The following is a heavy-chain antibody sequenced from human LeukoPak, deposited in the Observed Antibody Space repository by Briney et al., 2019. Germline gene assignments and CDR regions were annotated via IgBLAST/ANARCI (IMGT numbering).Heavy chain of an antibody. CDR2: IYYSGST. CDR3: ARVDGSYYPCDY. J-gene: IGHJ4*02. V-gene: IGHV4-59*08. D-gene: IGHD1-26*01. CDR1: GGSISSYD. Sequence: SETLSLTCTVSGGSISSYDWSWIRQPPGKGLEWIGYIYYSGSTNYNPSLKSRVTISVDTSKNQFSLKLSSVTAADTAVYYCARVDGSYYPCDYWGQGTLVTVSS.